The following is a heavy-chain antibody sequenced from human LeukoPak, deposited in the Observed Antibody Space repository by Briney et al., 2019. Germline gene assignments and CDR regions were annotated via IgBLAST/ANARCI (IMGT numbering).Heavy chain of an antibody. CDR1: GYTYTHHG. J-gene: IGHJ2*01. D-gene: IGHD6-19*01. CDR2: ISAYNGDT. CDR3: ARDPSNTSGWFQYFDL. Sequence: ASVKVSCKASGYTYTHHGITWVRQAPGQGLEWMGWISAYNGDTIYAQNFQGRVTLTTDSSTSTAYMELRSLRSEDTAVYFCARDPSNTSGWFQYFDLWGRGTLVTVSS. V-gene: IGHV1-18*01.